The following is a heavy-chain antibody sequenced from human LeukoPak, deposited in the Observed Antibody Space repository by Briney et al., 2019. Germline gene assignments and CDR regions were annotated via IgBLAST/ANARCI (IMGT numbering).Heavy chain of an antibody. Sequence: GGSLRLSCTASGFTFGDHAMSWVRQAPGRGLEWVGFIRSKAYGGTTEYAASVKGRFTISRDDSKSIAYLQMNSLKTEDTAVYYCTSHSSSWYYFDYWGQGTLVTVSS. J-gene: IGHJ4*02. CDR1: GFTFGDHA. CDR3: TSHSSSWYYFDY. V-gene: IGHV3-49*04. CDR2: IRSKAYGGTT. D-gene: IGHD6-13*01.